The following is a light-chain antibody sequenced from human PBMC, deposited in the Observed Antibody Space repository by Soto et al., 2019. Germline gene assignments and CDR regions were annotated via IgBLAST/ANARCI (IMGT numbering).Light chain of an antibody. J-gene: IGKJ2*01. CDR1: QSVSSNH. CDR2: GAS. CDR3: QQYGSSTYT. Sequence: EIELTQSPRSLSLSPRERATLSCRASQSVSSNHLAWYQQRPGQAPRLLIYGASRRATGIPDRFSGSGSGTDFTLTISRLEPEDFAMYYCQQYGSSTYTFGQGTKVEIK. V-gene: IGKV3-20*01.